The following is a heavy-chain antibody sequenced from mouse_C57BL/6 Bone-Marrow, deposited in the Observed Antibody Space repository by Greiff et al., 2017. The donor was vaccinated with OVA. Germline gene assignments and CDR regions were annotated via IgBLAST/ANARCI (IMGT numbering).Heavy chain of an antibody. V-gene: IGHV5-12*01. D-gene: IGHD1-1*01. CDR2: ISNGGGST. Sequence: EVQLVESGGGLVQPGGSLKLSCAASGFTFSDYYMYWVRQTPEKRLEWVAYISNGGGSTYYPDTVKGRLTISRDKERPNLYLQMSRLKTEDTTMYYCARHGAVVAFYYYAMDYWGQGTSVTVSS. J-gene: IGHJ4*01. CDR1: GFTFSDYY. CDR3: ARHGAVVAFYYYAMDY.